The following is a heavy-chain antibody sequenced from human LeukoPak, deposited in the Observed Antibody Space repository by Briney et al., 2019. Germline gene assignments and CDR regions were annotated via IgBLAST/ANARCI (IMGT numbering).Heavy chain of an antibody. V-gene: IGHV3-30*18. D-gene: IGHD1-26*01. CDR1: GFTFSSYG. CDR2: ISYDGSNK. J-gene: IGHJ3*02. CDR3: AKESPYSGSYNAFDI. Sequence: GGSLRLSCAASGFTFSSYGMHWVRQAPGKGLEWVAVISYDGSNKYYADSVKGRFTISRDNSKNTLYLQMNSLRAEDTAVYYCAKESPYSGSYNAFDIWGQGTMVTVSS.